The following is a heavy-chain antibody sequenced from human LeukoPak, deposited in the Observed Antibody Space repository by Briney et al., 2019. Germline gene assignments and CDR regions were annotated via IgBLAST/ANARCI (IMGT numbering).Heavy chain of an antibody. J-gene: IGHJ4*02. V-gene: IGHV3-21*06. CDR3: ARDEEGYGYHH. Sequence: GGSLRLSCAASGFTFSDYYMNWVRQAPGKGLEWVSSISTSSSYIDYADSVQGRFTISRGNAENSLYLQMNSLRAEDTAVYYCARDEEGYGYHHWGQGTLVTVSS. CDR2: ISTSSSYI. CDR1: GFTFSDYY. D-gene: IGHD5-18*01.